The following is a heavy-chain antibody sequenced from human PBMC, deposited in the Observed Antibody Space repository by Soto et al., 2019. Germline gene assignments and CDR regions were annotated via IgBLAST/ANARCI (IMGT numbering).Heavy chain of an antibody. V-gene: IGHV3-21*01. CDR3: AKWGGGGSDY. Sequence: GGSLRLSCEASGFTFSSYSMNWVRQAPGKGLEWVSSISGSGGYIYYADSVKGRFTISRDNAKNSLYLQMNSLRAEDTAIYYCAKWGGGGSDYWGQGSLVTVSS. J-gene: IGHJ4*02. D-gene: IGHD1-26*01. CDR2: ISGSGGYI. CDR1: GFTFSSYS.